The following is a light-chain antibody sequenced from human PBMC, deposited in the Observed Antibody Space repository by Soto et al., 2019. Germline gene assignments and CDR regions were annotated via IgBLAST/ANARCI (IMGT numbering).Light chain of an antibody. CDR2: GAS. J-gene: IGKJ3*01. Sequence: IGLTQSPGTLSLSPGERATLSCRASQGASGSYLAWYQQKPGQAPRLLIYGASSTATGITDRFSGSGSGTDFTLTISRLEPEDFAVYYCQQYGSSPPWTFGPGTKVDIK. V-gene: IGKV3-20*01. CDR3: QQYGSSPPWT. CDR1: QGASGSY.